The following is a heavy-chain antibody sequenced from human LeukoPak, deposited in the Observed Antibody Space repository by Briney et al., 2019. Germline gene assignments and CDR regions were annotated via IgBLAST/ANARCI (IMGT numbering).Heavy chain of an antibody. Sequence: GASVKVSCKASGYTFTGYYMHWVRQAPGQGLEWMGWINPNSGGTNYAQKFQGRVTMTRGTSISTAYMELSRLRSDDTAVYYCARERELLSGYFDYWVQGTLVTVSS. CDR2: INPNSGGT. CDR1: GYTFTGYY. CDR3: ARERELLSGYFDY. J-gene: IGHJ4*02. V-gene: IGHV1-2*02. D-gene: IGHD1-26*01.